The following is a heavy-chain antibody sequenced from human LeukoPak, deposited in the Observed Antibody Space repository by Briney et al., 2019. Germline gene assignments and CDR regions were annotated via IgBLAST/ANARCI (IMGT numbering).Heavy chain of an antibody. D-gene: IGHD6-6*01. V-gene: IGHV3-7*01. CDR3: ARGGAARPDY. J-gene: IGHJ4*02. CDR2: IRQDGSEK. CDR1: GFTFHSYW. Sequence: GGSLRLSCAASGFTFHSYWMSWVRQAPGKGLEWVANIRQDGSEKWYVDSVKGRFTISRDNAKDSLYLQMNSLRAEDTAVYYCARGGAARPDYWGPGTLVTVSS.